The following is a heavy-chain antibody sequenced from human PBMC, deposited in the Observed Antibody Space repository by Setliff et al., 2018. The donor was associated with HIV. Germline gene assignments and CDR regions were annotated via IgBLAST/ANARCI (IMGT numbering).Heavy chain of an antibody. D-gene: IGHD3-10*01. J-gene: IGHJ6*03. CDR2: INHSGST. CDR1: GGSFSGYY. CDR3: ARRGSGFFHYYYYMDV. Sequence: SETLSLTCAVYGGSFSGYYWSWIRQPPGKGLEWIGEINHSGSTNYNPSLKSRVTISVDTSKNQFSLKLSSVTAADTAVYYCARRGSGFFHYYYYMDVWGQGTTVTVSS. V-gene: IGHV4-34*01.